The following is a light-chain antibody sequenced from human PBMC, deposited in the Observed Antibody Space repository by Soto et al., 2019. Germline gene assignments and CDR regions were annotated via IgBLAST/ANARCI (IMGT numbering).Light chain of an antibody. CDR3: LQDYSYPWT. Sequence: EIVLTQSPATLSLSPGERATLSCRASQSINIYLAWYQQRPGQAPRLLIYNAFNRATDIPGRFSGSGSGTDFTLTISSLEPEDFATYYCLQDYSYPWTFGQGTKVEI. CDR1: QSINIY. CDR2: NAF. V-gene: IGKV3-11*01. J-gene: IGKJ1*01.